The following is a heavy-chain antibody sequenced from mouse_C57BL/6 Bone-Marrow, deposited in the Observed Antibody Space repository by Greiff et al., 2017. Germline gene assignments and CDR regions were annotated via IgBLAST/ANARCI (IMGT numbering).Heavy chain of an antibody. Sequence: EVQVVESGPELVKPGASVKISCKASGYTFTDYYMNWVKQSHGKSLEWIGDINPNNGGTSYNQKFKGKATLTVDTSSSTAYMELRSLTSEDSAVYYCARLVAPFYAMDYWGQGTSVTVSS. J-gene: IGHJ4*01. CDR3: ARLVAPFYAMDY. CDR1: GYTFTDYY. D-gene: IGHD1-1*01. CDR2: INPNNGGT. V-gene: IGHV1-26*01.